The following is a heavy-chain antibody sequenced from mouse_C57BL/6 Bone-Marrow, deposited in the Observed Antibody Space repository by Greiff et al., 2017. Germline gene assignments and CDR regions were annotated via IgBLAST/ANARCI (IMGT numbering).Heavy chain of an antibody. CDR1: GFSLTSYG. V-gene: IGHV2-2*01. CDR3: ARSDPFAY. Sequence: VQLQQSGPGLVQPSQSLSITCTVSGFSLTSYGVHWVRQSPGKGLEWLGVIWSGGSTDYNAAFISSLSISKDNSKSQVFFKMNSLQADDTAIYYCARSDPFAYWGQGTLVTVSA. J-gene: IGHJ3*01. CDR2: IWSGGST.